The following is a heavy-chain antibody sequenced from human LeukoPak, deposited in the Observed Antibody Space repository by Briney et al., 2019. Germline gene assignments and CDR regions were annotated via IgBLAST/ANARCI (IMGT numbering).Heavy chain of an antibody. CDR3: AREAEGTVAFDI. D-gene: IGHD1-1*01. CDR1: GGSISSYY. V-gene: IGHV4-59*01. CDR2: IYYSGST. Sequence: SETLSLTCTVSGGSISSYYWRWLRQPPGKGLEWIGYIYYSGSTNYNPSLKSRVTISVDTSKNQFSLKLSSVTAADTAVYYCAREAEGTVAFDIWGQGTMVTVSS. J-gene: IGHJ3*02.